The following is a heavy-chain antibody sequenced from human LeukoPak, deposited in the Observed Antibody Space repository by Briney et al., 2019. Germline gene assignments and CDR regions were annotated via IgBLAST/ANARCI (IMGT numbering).Heavy chain of an antibody. CDR2: IYYTET. CDR1: GNSISSGDNY. D-gene: IGHD3-10*01. J-gene: IGHJ4*02. CDR3: ARASSLVRGVTPFDY. V-gene: IGHV4-61*08. Sequence: SETLSLTCTVSGNSISSGDNYWSWIRQSPGKGLEWIGYIYYTETSYNPSLKSRVTISVDTSKNQFSLKLSSVTAADTAVYYCARASSLVRGVTPFDYWGQGTLVTVSS.